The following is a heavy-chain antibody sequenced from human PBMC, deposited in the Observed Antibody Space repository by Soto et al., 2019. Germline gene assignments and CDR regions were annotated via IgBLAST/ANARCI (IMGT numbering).Heavy chain of an antibody. J-gene: IGHJ6*02. CDR3: AKGGGAMPPGYGMDV. CDR1: GFTFSSYA. D-gene: IGHD2-2*01. CDR2: ISGSGGST. V-gene: IGHV3-23*01. Sequence: GGSLRLSCAASGFTFSSYAMSWVRQAPGKGLEWVSAISGSGGSTYYADSVKGRFTITRDNSKNTLYLQMNSLRAEDTAVYYCAKGGGAMPPGYGMDVWGQGTTVTVSS.